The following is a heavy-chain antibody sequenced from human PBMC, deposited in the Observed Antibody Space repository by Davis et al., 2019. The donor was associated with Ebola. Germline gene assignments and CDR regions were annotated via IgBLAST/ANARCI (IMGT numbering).Heavy chain of an antibody. D-gene: IGHD3-22*01. J-gene: IGHJ4*02. CDR1: GGSFSGYY. V-gene: IGHV4-34*01. CDR2: INHSGST. CDR3: ARDLGWYYYDSSGRPFDY. Sequence: SETLSITCAVYGGSFSGYYWSWIRQPPGKGLEWIGEINHSGSTNYNPSLKSRVTISVDTSKNQFSLKLSSVTAADTAVYYCARDLGWYYYDSSGRPFDYWGQGTLVTVSS.